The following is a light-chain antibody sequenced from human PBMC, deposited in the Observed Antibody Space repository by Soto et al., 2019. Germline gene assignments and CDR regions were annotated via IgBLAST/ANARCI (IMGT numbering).Light chain of an antibody. Sequence: AIRMTQSPSSFSASTGDRVTITCRASQGISSYLAWYQQKPGKAPKLLIYAASTLQSGVPSRFSGSGSGTDFTLTIICLQSEDFATYYCQQYYSYPLTFGQGTKVEIE. J-gene: IGKJ1*01. V-gene: IGKV1-8*01. CDR2: AAS. CDR1: QGISSY. CDR3: QQYYSYPLT.